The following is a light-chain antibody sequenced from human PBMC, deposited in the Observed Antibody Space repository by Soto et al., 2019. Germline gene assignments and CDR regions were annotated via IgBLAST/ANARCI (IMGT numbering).Light chain of an antibody. V-gene: IGKV1-9*01. CDR1: QVIRTS. CDR2: AAS. J-gene: IGKJ5*01. Sequence: RASQVIRTSLDWYQVKPGKAPKLLIYAASTLESGVPSGLSATVSGTEFSLTITSLKTEDFATYYCQQLFDYPITFGQGTRLEIK. CDR3: QQLFDYPIT.